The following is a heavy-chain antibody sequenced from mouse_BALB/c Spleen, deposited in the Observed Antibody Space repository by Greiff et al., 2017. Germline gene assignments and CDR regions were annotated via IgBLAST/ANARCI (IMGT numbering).Heavy chain of an antibody. J-gene: IGHJ4*01. CDR1: GFTFTDYY. CDR2: IRNKANGYTT. Sequence: EVMLVESGGGLVQPGGSLRLSCATSGFTFTDYYMSWVRQPPGKALEWLGFIRNKANGYTTEYSASVKGRFTISRDNSQSILYLQMNTLRAEDSATYYCARDRARAMDYWGQGTSVTVSS. CDR3: ARDRARAMDY. V-gene: IGHV7-3*02. D-gene: IGHD3-1*01.